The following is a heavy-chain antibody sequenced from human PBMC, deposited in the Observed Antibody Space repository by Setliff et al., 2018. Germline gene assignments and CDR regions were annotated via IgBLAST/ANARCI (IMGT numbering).Heavy chain of an antibody. V-gene: IGHV5-51*01. CDR2: VYPGDSDT. CDR3: ARLLNGYNSYDYYYMDV. Sequence: GESLKISCKGSGYSFSNYWIGWVRQMPGKGLEWMGIVYPGDSDTRYSPSFEGQVTISADKSISTAYLQWSSLKASDSAMYYCARLLNGYNSYDYYYMDVWGKGTTVTVAS. J-gene: IGHJ6*03. D-gene: IGHD5-12*01. CDR1: GYSFSNYW.